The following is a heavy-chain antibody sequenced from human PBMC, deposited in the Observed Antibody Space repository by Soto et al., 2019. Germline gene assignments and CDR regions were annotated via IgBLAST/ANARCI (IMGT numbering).Heavy chain of an antibody. V-gene: IGHV3-15*01. Sequence: EAQLVESGGGLVKPGGSLRLSCVASGFKFSNEWMSWVRQAPGKGLEWVGRINSRADGVATSFATAVKGRFRISRDDSKNTLYLQLNNLQTDDTAVYYCTTYIVADATDYDHWGQGTLVTVSS. J-gene: IGHJ5*02. CDR1: GFKFSNEW. CDR2: INSRADGVAT. D-gene: IGHD1-26*01. CDR3: TTYIVADATDYDH.